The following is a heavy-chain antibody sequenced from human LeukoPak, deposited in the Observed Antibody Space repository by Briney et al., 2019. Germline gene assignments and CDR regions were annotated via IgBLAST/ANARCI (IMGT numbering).Heavy chain of an antibody. J-gene: IGHJ4*02. D-gene: IGHD6-19*01. V-gene: IGHV4-59*01. CDR3: AGGSSGWAGYFDY. CDR1: GGSFSGYY. CDR2: IYYSGST. Sequence: SETLSLTCAVYGGSFSGYYWSWIRQPPGKGLEWIGYIYYSGSTNYNPSLKSRVTISVDTSKNQFSLKLSSVTAADTAVYYCAGGSSGWAGYFDYWGQGTLVTVSS.